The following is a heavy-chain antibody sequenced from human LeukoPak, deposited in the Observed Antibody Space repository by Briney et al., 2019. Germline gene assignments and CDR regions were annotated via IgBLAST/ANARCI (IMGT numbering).Heavy chain of an antibody. Sequence: PGGSLRLYCAASGFTFSSYWMHWVRQAPGKGLVWVSRINSDGSSTRYADSVKGRFTISRDNAKNTLYLQMNSLRAEDTAVYYCAHLLFSPYCGGDCYAATSDYWGQGTLVTVSS. J-gene: IGHJ4*02. D-gene: IGHD2-21*02. CDR1: GFTFSSYW. CDR3: AHLLFSPYCGGDCYAATSDY. CDR2: INSDGSST. V-gene: IGHV3-74*01.